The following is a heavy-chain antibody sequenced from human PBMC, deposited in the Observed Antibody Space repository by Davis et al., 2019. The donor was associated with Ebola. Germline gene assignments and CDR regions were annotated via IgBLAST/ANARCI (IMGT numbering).Heavy chain of an antibody. D-gene: IGHD4-17*01. J-gene: IGHJ5*02. CDR2: INHSGST. Sequence: PSETLSLTCAVYGGSFSGYYWSWIRQPPGKGLEWIGEINHSGSTNYNPSLKSRVTISVDTSKNQFSLKLSSVTAADTAVYYCARGFYGDYVWFDPWGQGTLVTVSS. V-gene: IGHV4-34*01. CDR1: GGSFSGYY. CDR3: ARGFYGDYVWFDP.